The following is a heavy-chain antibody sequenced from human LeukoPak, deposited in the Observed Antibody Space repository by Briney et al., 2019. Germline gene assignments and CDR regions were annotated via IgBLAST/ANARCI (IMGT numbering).Heavy chain of an antibody. CDR2: IIPIFGTA. CDR3: ARDSRDGYSFDY. J-gene: IGHJ4*02. V-gene: IGHV1-69*05. Sequence: ASVKVSCKASGGTFSSYAISWVRQAPGQGLEWMGGIIPIFGTANYAQKFQGRVTITTDESTSTAYMELSSLRSEDTAVYYCARDSRDGYSFDYWGQGTPVTVSS. D-gene: IGHD5-24*01. CDR1: GGTFSSYA.